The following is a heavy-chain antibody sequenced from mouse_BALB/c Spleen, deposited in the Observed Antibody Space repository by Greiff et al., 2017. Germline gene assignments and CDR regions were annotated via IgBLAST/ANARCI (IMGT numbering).Heavy chain of an antibody. Sequence: QVQLKQSGPDLVAPSQSLSITCTVSGFSLTSYGVHWVRQPPGKGLEWLVVIWSDGSTTYNSALKSRLSISKDNSKSQVFLKMNSLQTDDTAMYYCARHASSRYYYAMDYWGQGTSVTVSS. CDR1: GFSLTSYG. D-gene: IGHD1-1*01. V-gene: IGHV2-6-2*01. CDR3: ARHASSRYYYAMDY. CDR2: IWSDGST. J-gene: IGHJ4*01.